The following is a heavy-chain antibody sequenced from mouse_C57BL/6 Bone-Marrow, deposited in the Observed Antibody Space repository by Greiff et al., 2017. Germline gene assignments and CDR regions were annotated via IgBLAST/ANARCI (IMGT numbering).Heavy chain of an antibody. CDR3: ARTLLGAY. J-gene: IGHJ3*01. D-gene: IGHD2-10*01. V-gene: IGHV5-17*01. Sequence: EVKLVESGGGLVKPGGSLKLSCAASGFTFSDYGMHWVRQAPEKGLEWVAYISSGSSTIYYADTVKGRFTISRDNAKNTLFLQMTSLRSEDTAMYYCARTLLGAYWGQGTLVTVSA. CDR2: ISSGSSTI. CDR1: GFTFSDYG.